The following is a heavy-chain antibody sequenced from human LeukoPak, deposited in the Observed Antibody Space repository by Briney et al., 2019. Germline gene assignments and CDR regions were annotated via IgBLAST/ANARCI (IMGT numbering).Heavy chain of an antibody. D-gene: IGHD4-17*01. Sequence: GESLKISCKGSGYSFTSYWIGWVRQMPGKGLERMGIIYPGDSDTRYSPSFQGQVTISADKSISTAYLQWSSLKASDTAMYYCARLYDYGDSKYYFDYWGQGTLVTVSS. CDR3: ARLYDYGDSKYYFDY. CDR2: IYPGDSDT. CDR1: GYSFTSYW. J-gene: IGHJ4*02. V-gene: IGHV5-51*01.